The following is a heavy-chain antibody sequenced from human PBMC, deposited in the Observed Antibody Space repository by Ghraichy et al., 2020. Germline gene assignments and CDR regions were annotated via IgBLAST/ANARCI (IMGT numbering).Heavy chain of an antibody. J-gene: IGHJ3*02. Sequence: GGSLRLSCAASGFTFSSYWMSWVRQAPGKGLEWVANIKQDGSEKYYVDSVKGRFTISRDNAKNSLYLQMNSLRAEDTAVYYCARERYKQWLVWVPGAFDIWGQGTMVTVSS. CDR2: IKQDGSEK. CDR3: ARERYKQWLVWVPGAFDI. CDR1: GFTFSSYW. D-gene: IGHD6-19*01. V-gene: IGHV3-7*03.